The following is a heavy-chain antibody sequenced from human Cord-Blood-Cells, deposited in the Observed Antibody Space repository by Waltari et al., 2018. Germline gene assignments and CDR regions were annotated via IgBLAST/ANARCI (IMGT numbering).Heavy chain of an antibody. D-gene: IGHD2-21*02. J-gene: IGHJ4*02. CDR3: ARGGGNSITPGPYFDY. Sequence: QVQLVQSGAEVKKTGSSVKVSCKASGGTFSSYAISWVRQDPGQGLEWMGGIIPILGTANYAQKFQGRVTITADESTSTAYMELSSLRSEDTAVYYCARGGGNSITPGPYFDYWGQGTLVTVSS. CDR2: IIPILGTA. CDR1: GGTFSSYA. V-gene: IGHV1-69*01.